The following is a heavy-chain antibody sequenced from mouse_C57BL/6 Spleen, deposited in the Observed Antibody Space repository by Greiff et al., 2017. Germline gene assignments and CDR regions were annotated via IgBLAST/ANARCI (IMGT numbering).Heavy chain of an antibody. J-gene: IGHJ1*03. V-gene: IGHV10-3*01. CDR2: IRSKSSNYAT. CDR1: GFTFNTYA. Sequence: EVMLVESGGGLVQPKGTLKLSCAASGFTFNTYAMHWVRQAPGKGLEWVARIRSKSSNYATYYADSVKDRFTIYSDDSQSMLYLQMNILKTEDTAMYYCVRDQLPMNWYFDVWGTGTTVTVSS. CDR3: VRDQLPMNWYFDV. D-gene: IGHD1-1*01.